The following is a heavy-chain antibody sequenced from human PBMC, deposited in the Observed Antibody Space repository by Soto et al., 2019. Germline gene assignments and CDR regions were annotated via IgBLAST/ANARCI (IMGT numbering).Heavy chain of an antibody. D-gene: IGHD4-17*01. CDR2: ISSSGSTI. J-gene: IGHJ6*02. V-gene: IGHV3-48*03. CDR3: ATTTVTHYYYGMHX. Sequence: GGSLRLSCAASGFTFSSYEMNWVRQAPGKGLEWVSYISSSGSTIYYEDSVKVQFTISRDKAKNSLYLQMNSLRAEDTAVYYCATTTVTHYYYGMHXWGQGTTLTVS. CDR1: GFTFSSYE.